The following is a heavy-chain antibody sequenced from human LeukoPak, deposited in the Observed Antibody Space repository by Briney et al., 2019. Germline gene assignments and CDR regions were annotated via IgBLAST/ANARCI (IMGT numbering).Heavy chain of an antibody. CDR1: GYTFRNYA. Sequence: ASVKVSCKASGYTFRNYAMNWVRQAPGQGLEWMGWINTNNGNPTYAQGFTGRFVFSLGTSVSTAYLQISNLKAEDTAVYYCARDYSGYSDYWGQGTLVTVSS. CDR2: INTNNGNP. CDR3: ARDYSGYSDY. V-gene: IGHV7-4-1*02. J-gene: IGHJ4*02. D-gene: IGHD3-22*01.